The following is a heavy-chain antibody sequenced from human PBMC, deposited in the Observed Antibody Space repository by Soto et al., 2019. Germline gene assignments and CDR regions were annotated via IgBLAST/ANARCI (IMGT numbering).Heavy chain of an antibody. V-gene: IGHV3-23*01. Sequence: GSLRLSCAASGFTFSSYAMSWVRQAPGKGLEWVSAISGSGGSTYYADSVKGRFTISRDNSKNTLYLQMNSLRAEDTAVYYCAKRPGYCSGGSCVAIFIWGQGTLVTVSS. J-gene: IGHJ4*02. CDR1: GFTFSSYA. D-gene: IGHD2-15*01. CDR3: AKRPGYCSGGSCVAIFI. CDR2: ISGSGGST.